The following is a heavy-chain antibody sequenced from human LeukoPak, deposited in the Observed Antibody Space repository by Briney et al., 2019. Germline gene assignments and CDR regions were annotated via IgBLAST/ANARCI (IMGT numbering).Heavy chain of an antibody. CDR3: ATQLRFDAFDI. Sequence: GSLRLSCAASGFTFSSYAMSWVRQAPGKGLEWVSVIYSGGSTYYADSVKGRFTISRDNSKNTLYLQMNSLRAEDTAVYYCATQLRFDAFDIWGQGTMVTVSS. D-gene: IGHD5-12*01. J-gene: IGHJ3*02. CDR2: IYSGGST. CDR1: GFTFSSYA. V-gene: IGHV3-53*01.